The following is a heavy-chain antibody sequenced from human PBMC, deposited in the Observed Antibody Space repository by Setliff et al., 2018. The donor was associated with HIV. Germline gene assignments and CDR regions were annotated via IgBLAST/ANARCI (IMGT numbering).Heavy chain of an antibody. Sequence: SETLSLTCTVSGGSMSSYYWSWIRQPAGKGLEWIGHIYTSGSTNYNPSVKSRVTMSVDTSKNQFSLKLSSVTAADTAVDYCVRASDLNYYGMDVWGQGTTVTVSS. CDR1: GGSMSSYY. V-gene: IGHV4-4*07. CDR2: IYTSGST. J-gene: IGHJ6*02. CDR3: VRASDLNYYGMDV.